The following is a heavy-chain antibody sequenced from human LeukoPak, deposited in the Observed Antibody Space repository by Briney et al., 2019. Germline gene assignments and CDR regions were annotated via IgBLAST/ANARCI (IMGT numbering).Heavy chain of an antibody. V-gene: IGHV5-51*01. CDR2: IYPGDSDT. D-gene: IGHD4-23*01. CDR1: GYILTNYF. Sequence: GESLKISCQTSGYILTNYFIGWVRQIHGKGLEGMGIIYPGDSDTRYSPSFQGQVTISVDKSISAAYLQWGGLRASYTAMYYCERLDRLGFNSIDYWDQGTLVTVSS. CDR3: ERLDRLGFNSIDY. J-gene: IGHJ4*02.